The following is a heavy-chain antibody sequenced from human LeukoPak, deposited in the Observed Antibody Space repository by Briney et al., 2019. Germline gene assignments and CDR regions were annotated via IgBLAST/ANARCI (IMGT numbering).Heavy chain of an antibody. CDR2: ISGSGGST. D-gene: IGHD1-26*01. V-gene: IGHV3-23*01. Sequence: GGSLRLSCAASGFTFSSYAMSWLRQAPGKGLEWVSAISGSGGSTYYADSVKGRFTISRDNPKNTLYQQMNSLRAEDTAVYYCAKDRPVWELRSGHAFDIWGQGTMVTVSS. CDR3: AKDRPVWELRSGHAFDI. CDR1: GFTFSSYA. J-gene: IGHJ3*02.